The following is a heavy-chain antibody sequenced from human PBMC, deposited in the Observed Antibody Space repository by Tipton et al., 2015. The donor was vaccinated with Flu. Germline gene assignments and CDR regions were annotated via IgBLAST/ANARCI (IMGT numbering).Heavy chain of an antibody. V-gene: IGHV4-4*02. CDR1: GGSISSSNW. CDR3: ASWLSSSWYSSYFDY. J-gene: IGHJ4*02. D-gene: IGHD6-13*01. Sequence: TLSLTCAVSGGSISSSNWWSWVRQPPGKGLEWIGEIYHSGSTNYNPSLKSRVTISVDKSKNQFSLKLRSVTAADTAVYYCASWLSSSWYSSYFDYWGQGTLVTVSS. CDR2: IYHSGST.